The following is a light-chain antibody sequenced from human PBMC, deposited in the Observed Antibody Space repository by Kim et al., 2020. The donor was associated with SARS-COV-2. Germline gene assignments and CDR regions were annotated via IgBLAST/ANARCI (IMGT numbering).Light chain of an antibody. Sequence: PGERATPSCRASQTVSTSYFAWYQQKPGQAPRLLINDASRRATGIPDRFSGSGSGTDFTLTISRLEPEDFAVYYCQQYASSPTTFGGGTKVDIK. V-gene: IGKV3-20*01. CDR3: QQYASSPTT. CDR2: DAS. J-gene: IGKJ4*01. CDR1: QTVSTSY.